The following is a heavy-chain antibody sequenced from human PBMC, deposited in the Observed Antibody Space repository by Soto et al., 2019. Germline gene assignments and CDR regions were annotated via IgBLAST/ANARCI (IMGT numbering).Heavy chain of an antibody. CDR2: ISSNGGST. CDR3: VKASTVTQFAP. V-gene: IGHV3-64D*08. J-gene: IGHJ5*02. CDR1: GFTFSSYA. D-gene: IGHD4-17*01. Sequence: GGSLRLSCSASGFTFSSYAMHWVRQAPGKGLEYVSAISSNGGSTYYADSVKGRFTISRDNSKNTLYLQMSSLRAEDTAVYYCVKASTVTQFAPWGQGTLVTVSS.